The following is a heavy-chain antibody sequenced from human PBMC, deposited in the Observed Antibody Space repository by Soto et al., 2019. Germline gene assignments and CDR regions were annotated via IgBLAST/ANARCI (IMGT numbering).Heavy chain of an antibody. CDR2: ISYDGSNK. Sequence: QVQLVESGGGVVQPGRSLRLSCAASGFTFSSYAIHWVRQAPGKGLEWVAVISYDGSNKYYADSVKGRFTISRDNSKNTXXLQMNSLRAEDTAVYYCARDKRDLRFLEWSYYFDYWGQGTLVTVSS. J-gene: IGHJ4*02. CDR3: ARDKRDLRFLEWSYYFDY. D-gene: IGHD3-3*01. V-gene: IGHV3-30-3*01. CDR1: GFTFSSYA.